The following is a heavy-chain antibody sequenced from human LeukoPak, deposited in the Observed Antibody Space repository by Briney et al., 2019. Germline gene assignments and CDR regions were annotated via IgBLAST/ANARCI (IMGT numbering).Heavy chain of an antibody. D-gene: IGHD5-12*01. CDR2: ISGSGGST. V-gene: IGHV3-23*01. Sequence: GGTLRLSCAASGFTFSSYGMSWVRQAPGKGLEWVSAISGSGGSTYYADSVKGRFTISRDNSKNTLYLQMNSLRAEDTAVYYCAKGLGDIVATISYYYYMDVWGKGTTVTISS. CDR3: AKGLGDIVATISYYYYMDV. J-gene: IGHJ6*03. CDR1: GFTFSSYG.